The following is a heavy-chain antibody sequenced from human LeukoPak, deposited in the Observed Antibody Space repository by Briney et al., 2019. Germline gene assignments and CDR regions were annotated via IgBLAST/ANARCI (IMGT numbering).Heavy chain of an antibody. V-gene: IGHV4-34*01. CDR1: GGSFSGYY. D-gene: IGHD5-12*01. CDR2: INHSGST. J-gene: IGHJ4*02. CDR3: ARTRSGYDYFDY. Sequence: KPSETLSLTCAVYGGSFSGYYWSWIRQPPGKGLEWIGEINHSGSTNYNPSLKSRVTISVDTSKNQFSLKLSSVTAADTAVYYCARTRSGYDYFDYWGQGTLVTVSS.